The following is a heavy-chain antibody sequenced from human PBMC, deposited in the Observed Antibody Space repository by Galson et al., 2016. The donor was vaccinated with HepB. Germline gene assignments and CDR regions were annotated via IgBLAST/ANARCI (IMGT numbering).Heavy chain of an antibody. D-gene: IGHD1-7*01. CDR2: IKEDGSEK. V-gene: IGHV3-7*03. CDR3: ARDGRQHELYRWFDP. CDR1: GFTFTTYW. Sequence: SLRLSCAASGFTFTTYWMSWVRQAPEKGLEWVANIKEDGSEKYYVDSVKGRFTISRDNAEKSLYLQMNGLRAEDSAVYYCARDGRQHELYRWFDPWGQGTLVTVSS. J-gene: IGHJ5*02.